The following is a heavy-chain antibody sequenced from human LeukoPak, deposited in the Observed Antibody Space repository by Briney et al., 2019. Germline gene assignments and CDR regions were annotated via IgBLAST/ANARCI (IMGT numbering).Heavy chain of an antibody. Sequence: PGGSLRLSCVGSGITFNDHAMNWVRQAPGKGLEWVSSISDNGITTYYPDSVKGRFTISRDDSRNTLYLYMNSLRADDTAIYYYAKEVPCYYGMHFDYWGQGALVTVSS. V-gene: IGHV3-23*01. D-gene: IGHD3-10*01. CDR2: ISDNGITT. CDR3: AKEVPCYYGMHFDY. J-gene: IGHJ4*02. CDR1: GITFNDHA.